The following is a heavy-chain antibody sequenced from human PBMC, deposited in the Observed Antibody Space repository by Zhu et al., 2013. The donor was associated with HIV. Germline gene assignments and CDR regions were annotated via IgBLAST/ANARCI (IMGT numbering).Heavy chain of an antibody. Sequence: QVQLVQSGAEVKKPGASVKVSCKASGYTFTSYYMHWVRQAPGQGLEWMGIINPSGGSTSYAQKFQGRVTMTRDTSTSTVYMELSSLRSEDTAVYYCARALRPLYYYDSSGPFDYWGQGTLVTVSS. J-gene: IGHJ4*02. CDR1: GYTFTSYY. CDR3: ARALRPLYYYDSSGPFDY. CDR2: INPSGGST. D-gene: IGHD3-22*01. V-gene: IGHV1-46*01.